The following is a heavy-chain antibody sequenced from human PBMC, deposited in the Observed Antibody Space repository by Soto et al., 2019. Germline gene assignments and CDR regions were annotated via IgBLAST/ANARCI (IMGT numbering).Heavy chain of an antibody. CDR1: GFTFSSYA. CDR2: ISYDGSNK. V-gene: IGHV3-30-3*01. J-gene: IGHJ4*02. D-gene: IGHD6-13*01. Sequence: SLRLSCAASGFTFSSYAMHWVRQAPGTGLEWVAVISYDGSNKYYADSVKGRFTISRDNSKNTLYLQMNSLRTEDTAVYYCARVLGGMGKVHFDYWGQGAMVTVYS. CDR3: ARVLGGMGKVHFDY.